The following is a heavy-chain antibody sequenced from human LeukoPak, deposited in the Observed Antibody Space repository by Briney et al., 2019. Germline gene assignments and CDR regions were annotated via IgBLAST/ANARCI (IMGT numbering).Heavy chain of an antibody. CDR3: ATAYGDYAEY. V-gene: IGHV3-7*01. CDR1: GFTVSSNY. CDR2: ISQDGSQK. J-gene: IGHJ4*02. Sequence: GGSLRLSCAASGFTVSSNYMSWVRQAPGKGLEWVASISQDGSQKNYVDSVKGRFIISRDNAKNSLYLQMNSLRAEDTAAYHCATAYGDYAEYWGQGTLVTVSS. D-gene: IGHD4-17*01.